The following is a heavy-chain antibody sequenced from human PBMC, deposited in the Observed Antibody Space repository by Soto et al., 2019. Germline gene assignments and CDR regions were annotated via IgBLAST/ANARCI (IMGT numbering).Heavy chain of an antibody. CDR3: AKSMDSGYSYFMDV. CDR2: ITGSGGST. D-gene: IGHD2-15*01. Sequence: GGSLRLSCAAFRSYAMSWVRQAPGKGLEWVSAITGSGGSTYYADSMKGRFTISRDNSKNMLYLQMNSLRAEDTAVYYCAKSMDSGYSYFMDVWGKGTTVTVSS. J-gene: IGHJ6*04. CDR1: RSYA. V-gene: IGHV3-23*01.